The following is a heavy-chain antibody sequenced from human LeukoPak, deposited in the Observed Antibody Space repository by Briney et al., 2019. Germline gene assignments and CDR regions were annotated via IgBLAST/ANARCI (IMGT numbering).Heavy chain of an antibody. V-gene: IGHV1-69*05. J-gene: IGHJ4*02. Sequence: SVKVSCKASGGTFSSYAISWVRQAPGQGLEWMGGIIPIFGTANYAQKFQGRVTITTDESTSTAYMELSSLRSEDTAVYYCARDGYCSSTSCYIPYYFDYWGQGTLVTVSS. CDR2: IIPIFGTA. CDR3: ARDGYCSSTSCYIPYYFDY. CDR1: GGTFSSYA. D-gene: IGHD2-2*02.